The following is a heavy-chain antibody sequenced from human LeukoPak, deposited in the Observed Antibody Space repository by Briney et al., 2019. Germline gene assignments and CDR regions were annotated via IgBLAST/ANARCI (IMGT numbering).Heavy chain of an antibody. CDR3: VYYGSGSYYTAFDI. CDR1: GFTVSSNY. Sequence: GGPLRLSCAASGFTVSSNYMSWVRQAPGKGLEWVSVIYSGGSTYYADSVKGRFTISRDNSKNTLYLQMNSLRAEDTAVYYCVYYGSGSYYTAFDIWGQGTMVTVSS. CDR2: IYSGGST. J-gene: IGHJ3*02. V-gene: IGHV3-66*01. D-gene: IGHD3-10*01.